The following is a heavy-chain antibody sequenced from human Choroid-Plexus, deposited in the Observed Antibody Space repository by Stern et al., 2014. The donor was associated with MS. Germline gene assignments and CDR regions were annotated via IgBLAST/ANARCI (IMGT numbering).Heavy chain of an antibody. D-gene: IGHD3-3*01. CDR1: GYIFTGYY. V-gene: IGHV1-2*02. Sequence: QVQLVQSGAEVKKPGASVKVSCKTSGYIFTGYYIHWVRQAPGQGLEWMAWINPNNGGTKYAQKFQGRVTMSRGTSISRAYVELSSLTSDDTAVYDCARDQRGITIFGVVTDYNYLGMDVWGQGTTVTVSS. CDR3: ARDQRGITIFGVVTDYNYLGMDV. CDR2: INPNNGGT. J-gene: IGHJ6*02.